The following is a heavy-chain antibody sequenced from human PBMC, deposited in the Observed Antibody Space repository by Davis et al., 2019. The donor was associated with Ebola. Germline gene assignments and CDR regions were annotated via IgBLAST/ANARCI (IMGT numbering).Heavy chain of an antibody. J-gene: IGHJ3*02. D-gene: IGHD1-14*01. CDR3: SFTTPDAFDI. V-gene: IGHV3-53*01. CDR2: IYSGGST. Sequence: GGSLRLSCAASGFTFSSYSMSWVRQAPGKGLEWVSVIYSGGSTYYADSVKGRFTISRDNSKNTLYLQMNSLKTEDTAVYYCSFTTPDAFDIWGQGTMVTVSS. CDR1: GFTFSSYS.